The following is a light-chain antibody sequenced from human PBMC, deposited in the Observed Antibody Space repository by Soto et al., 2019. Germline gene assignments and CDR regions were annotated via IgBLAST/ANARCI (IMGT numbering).Light chain of an antibody. CDR2: EVN. V-gene: IGLV2-8*01. J-gene: IGLJ1*01. CDR3: SSYGGYNNVV. CDR1: SSDVGGYNY. Sequence: QSVLTQPPSPSGSPGQSVTISCTGTSSDVGGYNYVSWFQQHPGKAPKLIIHEVNQRPSGVPDRFSGSKSGNTASLTVSGLQAEDEGTYYCSSYGGYNNVVFGTGTKVTVL.